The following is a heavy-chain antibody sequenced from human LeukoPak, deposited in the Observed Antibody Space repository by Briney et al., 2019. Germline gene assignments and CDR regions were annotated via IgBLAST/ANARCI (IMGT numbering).Heavy chain of an antibody. CDR3: ATKRVAWELKPDAFDI. Sequence: GGSLRLSCTVSGFTVSSNSMSWVRQAPGKGLEWVSFIYSDNTHYSDSVKGRFTISRDNSKNTLYLQMNSLRAEDTAVYYCATKRVAWELKPDAFDIWGQGTMVTVSS. V-gene: IGHV3-53*01. J-gene: IGHJ3*02. CDR1: GFTVSSNS. CDR2: IYSDNT. D-gene: IGHD1-26*01.